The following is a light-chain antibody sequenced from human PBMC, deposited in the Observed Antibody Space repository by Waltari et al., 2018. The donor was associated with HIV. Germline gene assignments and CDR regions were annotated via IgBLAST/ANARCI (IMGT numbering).Light chain of an antibody. CDR3: QTWGTGIQDVI. Sequence: QLVLTQSPSASDSLGASVKLTCTLSSGHSHYAIAWYQQKPQRGPRFLIKINRDGYHTKGDGIPDRFSGSNSGAERSLIISSLQSEDEADYYCQTWGTGIQDVIFGGGTRLTVL. CDR2: INRDGYH. V-gene: IGLV4-69*01. J-gene: IGLJ2*01. CDR1: SGHSHYA.